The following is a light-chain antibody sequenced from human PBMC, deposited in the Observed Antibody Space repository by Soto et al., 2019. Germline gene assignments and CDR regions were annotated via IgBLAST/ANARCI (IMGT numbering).Light chain of an antibody. CDR3: QQYVSSGT. CDR2: GAS. J-gene: IGKJ1*01. V-gene: IGKV3-20*01. Sequence: EIVLAQSPGTLSLSPGERATLSCMASQSVTHSFLAWYQQKPGQAPSRRIYGASRRATGIPDKLTGSGSGTDFTLTISRMEPEDFAVYYCQQYVSSGTFGQGTKVDI. CDR1: QSVTHSF.